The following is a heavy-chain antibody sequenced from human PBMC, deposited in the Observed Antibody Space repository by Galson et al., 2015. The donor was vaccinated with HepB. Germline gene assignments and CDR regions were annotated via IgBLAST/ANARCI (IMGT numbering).Heavy chain of an antibody. D-gene: IGHD1-26*01. V-gene: IGHV3-11*06. Sequence: SLRLSCAASGFTFSDYHMSWIRQAPGKGLEWVSYISSTGSYTNYADSVKGRLTMSRDNAKNSLFLQMNSLRVEDTAVYYCARGTRELLNYWGQGTLVTVSS. CDR3: ARGTRELLNY. J-gene: IGHJ4*02. CDR1: GFTFSDYH. CDR2: ISSTGSYT.